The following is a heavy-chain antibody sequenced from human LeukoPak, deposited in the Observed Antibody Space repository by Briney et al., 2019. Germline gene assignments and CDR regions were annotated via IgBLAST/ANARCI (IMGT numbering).Heavy chain of an antibody. CDR1: GFTFSSYG. J-gene: IGHJ3*02. Sequence: GGSLRLSCAASGFTFSSYGMHWVRQAPGKGLEWVAVIWYDGSNKYYADSVKGRFTISRDNPKNTLYLQMNSLKTEDTAVYYCTTDFYSAVASIWGQGTMVTVSS. CDR3: TTDFYSAVASI. CDR2: IWYDGSNK. D-gene: IGHD1-26*01. V-gene: IGHV3-33*01.